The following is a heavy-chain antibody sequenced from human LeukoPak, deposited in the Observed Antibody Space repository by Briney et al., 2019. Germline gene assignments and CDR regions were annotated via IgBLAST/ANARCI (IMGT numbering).Heavy chain of an antibody. D-gene: IGHD3-3*01. CDR2: INPSGGST. CDR1: GYTFTSYY. V-gene: IGHV1-46*01. Sequence: GASVKVSCKASGYTFTSYYMHWVRQAPGQGLEWMGIINPSGGSTSYAQKFQGRVTMTRDMSTSTVYMELSSLRSEDTAVYYCARDIFPPGGGAYYFDYWGQGTLVTVSS. CDR3: ARDIFPPGGGAYYFDY. J-gene: IGHJ4*02.